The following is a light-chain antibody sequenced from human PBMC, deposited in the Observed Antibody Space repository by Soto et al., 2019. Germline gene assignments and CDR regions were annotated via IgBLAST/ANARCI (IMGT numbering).Light chain of an antibody. CDR2: DAS. V-gene: IGKV3-11*01. Sequence: ETVLTQSPATLSLSPGERATLSCRASQNVDIYLAWYQQKPGQAPRLLIYDASNRATGVPPRFSGSGSGTDFTLTISCLEPEDFALYYCQQRRNWPPLTFGQGTRLEIK. CDR3: QQRRNWPPLT. J-gene: IGKJ5*01. CDR1: QNVDIY.